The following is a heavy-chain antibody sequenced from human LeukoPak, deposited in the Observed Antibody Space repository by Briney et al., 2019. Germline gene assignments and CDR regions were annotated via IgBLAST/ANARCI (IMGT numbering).Heavy chain of an antibody. V-gene: IGHV4-39*01. CDR1: GGSINSSGYF. CDR2: IYYSGST. J-gene: IGHJ5*02. CDR3: ARLSVWLWFAGAQPNDP. Sequence: SETLSLTCTVSGGSINSSGYFWGWIRQPPGKGLEWIGNIYYSGSTYYNPSLRSRVTMSVDTSKEQFSLKLGPVTAADTAVYYCARLSVWLWFAGAQPNDPWGQGILVIVSS. D-gene: IGHD3-10*01.